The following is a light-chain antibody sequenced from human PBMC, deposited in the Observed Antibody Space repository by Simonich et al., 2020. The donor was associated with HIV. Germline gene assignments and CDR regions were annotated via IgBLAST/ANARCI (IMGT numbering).Light chain of an antibody. CDR3: LQYNGFFLYT. V-gene: IGKV1-5*03. CDR2: KAS. J-gene: IGKJ2*01. Sequence: DIQMTQSPSTLSASVGARVTITCRASQNIDSWLAWYQQKPGKAPKLLIYKASSLESGVPSRFSGSGSGTEFTLTISSLQPDDFATYYCLQYNGFFLYTFGQGTKLESK. CDR1: QNIDSW.